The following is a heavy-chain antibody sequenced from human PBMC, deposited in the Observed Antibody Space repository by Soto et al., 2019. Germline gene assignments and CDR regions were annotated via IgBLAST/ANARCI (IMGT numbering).Heavy chain of an antibody. CDR1: GGTFSSYA. D-gene: IGHD2-2*01. J-gene: IGHJ6*04. CDR2: IIPIFGTA. CDR3: ERQGLPAAKEYGMDV. Sequence: QVQLVQSGAEVKKPGSSVKVSCQASGGTFSSYAISWVRQAPGQGLEWMGGIIPIFGTANYAQKFQGRVTITADEATSTADMELSSLRSEDTAVYYCERQGLPAAKEYGMDVWGKGTTVTVSS. V-gene: IGHV1-69*01.